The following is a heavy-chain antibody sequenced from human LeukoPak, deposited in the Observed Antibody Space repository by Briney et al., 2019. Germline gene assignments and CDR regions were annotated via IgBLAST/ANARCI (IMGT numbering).Heavy chain of an antibody. CDR2: ISYIGST. V-gene: IGHV4-59*11. CDR1: ADSFSSHY. CDR3: ARDLVTVTKGFDI. J-gene: IGHJ3*02. Sequence: SETLSLTCAVSADSFSSHYWTWIRQPPGKGLEWIGYISYIGSTDYNPSLKSRVTISIDTSKNQFSLKLTSVTAADTAVYYCARDLVTVTKGFDIWGQGTMVSVSS. D-gene: IGHD4-17*01.